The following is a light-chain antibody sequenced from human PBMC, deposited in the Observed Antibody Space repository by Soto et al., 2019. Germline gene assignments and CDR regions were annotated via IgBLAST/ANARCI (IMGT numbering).Light chain of an antibody. V-gene: IGLV2-8*01. CDR3: NSQTSSGIRV. J-gene: IGLJ1*01. Sequence: QSALTQPPSASGSPGQSVTISCTGTSSDVGGYNYVSWYQQHPGKAPKLMIYEVIKRPSGVPDRFSGSKSGNTASLTVSGLQAEDEADYYCNSQTSSGIRVFGTGTKLTVL. CDR2: EVI. CDR1: SSDVGGYNY.